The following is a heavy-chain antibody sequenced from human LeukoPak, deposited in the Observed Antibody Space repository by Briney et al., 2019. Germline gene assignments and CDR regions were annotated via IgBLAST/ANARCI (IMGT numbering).Heavy chain of an antibody. V-gene: IGHV3-7*01. CDR2: IKLDGSEK. CDR1: GFIFSDYW. J-gene: IGHJ4*02. Sequence: GGSLRLSCAASGFIFSDYWMSWVRQAPGKGLEWVATIKLDGSEKYYVDSVRGRFTISRDNAKNSLYLQMDSLRAEDTAVYYCARSASGFSSSWWGDWGQGTLVTVSS. CDR3: ARSASGFSSSWWGD. D-gene: IGHD6-13*01.